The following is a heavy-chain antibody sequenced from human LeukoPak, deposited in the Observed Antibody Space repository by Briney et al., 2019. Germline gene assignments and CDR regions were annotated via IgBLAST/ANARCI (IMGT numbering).Heavy chain of an antibody. CDR1: GFTFSSYA. D-gene: IGHD3-10*01. V-gene: IGHV3-23*01. CDR2: IRGGGSIT. CDR3: ANGHFGSGSYPILDY. Sequence: GGSLRLSCAASGFTFSSYAMSWVRQAPGKGLEWVSAIRGGGSITYYADSVKGRFTISRDNSKNTLYLQMNSLRAEDTAVYYCANGHFGSGSYPILDYWGQGTLVTVSS. J-gene: IGHJ4*02.